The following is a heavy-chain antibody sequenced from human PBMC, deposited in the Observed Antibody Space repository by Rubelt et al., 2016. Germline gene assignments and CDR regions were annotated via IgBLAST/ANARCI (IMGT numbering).Heavy chain of an antibody. D-gene: IGHD3-22*01. V-gene: IGHV3-21*01. J-gene: IGHJ4*02. CDR1: GFTFSSYS. CDR3: ARHFPSGIDYYDSSGYSNLFIDY. CDR2: ISSSSSYI. Sequence: SGFTFSSYSMNWVRQAPGKGLEWVSSISSSSSYIYYADSVKGRFTISRDNAKNSLYLQMNSLRAEDTAVYYCARHFPSGIDYYDSSGYSNLFIDYWGQGTLVTVSS.